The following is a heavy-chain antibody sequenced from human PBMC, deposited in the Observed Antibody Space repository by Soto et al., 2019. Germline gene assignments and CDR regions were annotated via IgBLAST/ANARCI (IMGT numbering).Heavy chain of an antibody. D-gene: IGHD3-10*01. J-gene: IGHJ3*01. CDR2: IYYSGST. CDR3: ARLWGGAFDF. Sequence: SETLSLTCTVSGGSISSYYWSWIRQPPGKGLEWIGYIYYSGSTNYNPSLKSRVTISVDTSKNQFSLKLSSVTAADTAVYYCARLWGGAFDFRGQGTMVTVSS. V-gene: IGHV4-59*01. CDR1: GGSISSYY.